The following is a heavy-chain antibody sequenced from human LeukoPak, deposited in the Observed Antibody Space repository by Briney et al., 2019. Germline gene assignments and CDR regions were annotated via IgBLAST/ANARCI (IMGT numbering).Heavy chain of an antibody. CDR3: AKEGSIAVAGHISGGWFDP. D-gene: IGHD6-19*01. Sequence: GGSLRLSCAASGFTFDDYAMHWVRQAPGKGLEWVSGISWNSGSIGYADSVKGRFTISRDNAKNSLYLQMSSLRAEDTALYYCAKEGSIAVAGHISGGWFDPWGQGTLVTVSS. CDR2: ISWNSGSI. J-gene: IGHJ5*02. V-gene: IGHV3-9*01. CDR1: GFTFDDYA.